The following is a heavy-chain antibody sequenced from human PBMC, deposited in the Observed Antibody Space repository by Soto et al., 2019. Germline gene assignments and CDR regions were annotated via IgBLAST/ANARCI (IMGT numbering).Heavy chain of an antibody. Sequence: SVKVSCKASGFTFTSSAVQWVRQARGQRLEWIGWIVVGSGNTNYAQKFQERVTITRDMSTSTAYMELSSLRSEDTAVYYCAAQPPTNDYDSSGYWYAFDIWGQGTMVPVSS. V-gene: IGHV1-58*01. D-gene: IGHD3-22*01. CDR3: AAQPPTNDYDSSGYWYAFDI. CDR2: IVVGSGNT. J-gene: IGHJ3*02. CDR1: GFTFTSSA.